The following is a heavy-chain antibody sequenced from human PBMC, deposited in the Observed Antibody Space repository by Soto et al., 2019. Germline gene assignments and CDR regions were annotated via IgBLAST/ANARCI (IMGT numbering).Heavy chain of an antibody. CDR1: GDSISSGDYY. CDR2: IYYSGST. D-gene: IGHD6-6*01. J-gene: IGHJ4*02. V-gene: IGHV4-31*03. CDR3: ARYNSLAAPRFWPASYFDY. Sequence: SETLSLTCTVSGDSISSGDYYWSWIRQHPGKGLEWIGYIYYSGSTNYNPSLKSRVTISVDTSKNQFSLRLSSVTAADTAVYYCARYNSLAAPRFWPASYFDYWGQGTLVTVSS.